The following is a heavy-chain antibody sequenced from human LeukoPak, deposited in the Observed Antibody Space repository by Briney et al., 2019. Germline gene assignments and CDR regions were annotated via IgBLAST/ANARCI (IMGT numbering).Heavy chain of an antibody. CDR2: INPNSGDT. CDR1: GYTFTGYY. D-gene: IGHD6-19*01. CDR3: ARVGSSGWYVHPTLDY. J-gene: IGHJ4*02. V-gene: IGHV1-2*02. Sequence: GASVKVSCKASGYTFTGYYMHWVRQAPGQGLEWMGWINPNSGDTNYAQKFQGRVTVTRDTSISTGYMELSWLRSGDTAVYYCARVGSSGWYVHPTLDYWGQGTLVTVSS.